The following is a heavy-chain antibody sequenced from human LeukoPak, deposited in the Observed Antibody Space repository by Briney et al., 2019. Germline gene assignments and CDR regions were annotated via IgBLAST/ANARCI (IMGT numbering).Heavy chain of an antibody. Sequence: GSLRLSCAASGISFSSFWMSWVRQAPGKGLDWVANINLDGSVIHYVDSVKGRFTIYRDNAENSLYLQMTSLRADDTGVYYCATSDDSAGSSWGQGTLVTVSS. V-gene: IGHV3-7*01. CDR3: ATSDDSAGSS. CDR2: INLDGSVI. D-gene: IGHD3-3*01. J-gene: IGHJ5*02. CDR1: GISFSSFW.